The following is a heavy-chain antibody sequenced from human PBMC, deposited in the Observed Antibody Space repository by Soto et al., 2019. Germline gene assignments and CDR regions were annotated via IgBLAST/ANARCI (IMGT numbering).Heavy chain of an antibody. CDR2: INHSGST. CDR3: ARGITMVRGVPIYGMDV. Sequence: SETLSLTCAVYGGSFSGYYWNWIRQPPGKGLEWIGEINHSGSTNYNPSLKSRVTISLDTSTSKNQFSLKLRTVTAADTAVYYCARGITMVRGVPIYGMDVWGQGTTVTVSS. CDR1: GGSFSGYY. D-gene: IGHD3-10*01. V-gene: IGHV4-34*01. J-gene: IGHJ6*02.